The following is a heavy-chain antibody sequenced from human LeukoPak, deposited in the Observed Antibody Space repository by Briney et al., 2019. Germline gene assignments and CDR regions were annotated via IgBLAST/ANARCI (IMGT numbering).Heavy chain of an antibody. CDR2: INPNSGGT. Sequence: ASVKVSCKASGYTFTSYDINWVRQATGQGLEWMGWINPNSGGTNYAQKFQGRVTMTRDTSISTAYMELSRLRSDDTAVYYCAREGNWNDIDYWGQGTLVTVSS. J-gene: IGHJ4*02. CDR3: AREGNWNDIDY. D-gene: IGHD1-1*01. V-gene: IGHV1-2*02. CDR1: GYTFTSYD.